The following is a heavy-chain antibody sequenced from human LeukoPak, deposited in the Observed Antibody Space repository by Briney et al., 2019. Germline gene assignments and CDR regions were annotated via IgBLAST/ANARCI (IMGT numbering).Heavy chain of an antibody. CDR2: ISYDGTNK. D-gene: IGHD2-15*01. Sequence: PGGSLRLSCVASGFTFSNYPIHWVRQAPGKGLEWVAFISYDGTNKYYADSVKGRFTISRDNSKNTLYLQMNSLRAEDTAVYYCARSQDAFYYGMDVWGQGTTVTVSS. J-gene: IGHJ6*02. V-gene: IGHV3-30-3*01. CDR3: ARSQDAFYYGMDV. CDR1: GFTFSNYP.